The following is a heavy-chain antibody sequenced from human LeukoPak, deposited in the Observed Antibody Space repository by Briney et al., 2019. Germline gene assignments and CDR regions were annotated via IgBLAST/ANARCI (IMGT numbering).Heavy chain of an antibody. J-gene: IGHJ4*02. CDR3: ATDSGLWGYDSSGN. CDR1: GYTLTELS. CDR2: FDPEDGET. Sequence: ASVKVSCKVSGYTLTELSMHWVRQAPGKGLEWMGGFDPEDGETIYAQKFQGRVTMTEDTSTDTAYMELSSLRSEDTAVYYCATDSGLWGYDSSGNWGQGTLVTVSS. D-gene: IGHD3-22*01. V-gene: IGHV1-24*01.